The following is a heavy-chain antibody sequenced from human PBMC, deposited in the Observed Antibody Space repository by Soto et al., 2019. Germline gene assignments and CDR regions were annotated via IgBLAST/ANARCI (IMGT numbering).Heavy chain of an antibody. CDR3: ARVVPAAIPWFDP. J-gene: IGHJ5*02. V-gene: IGHV3-48*03. Sequence: EVQLVESGGGLVQPGGSLRLSCAASGFTFSSYEMNWVRQAPGKGLEWVSYISSSGSTIYYADSVKGRFTISRDNAKNSLYLQMNSLRAEDTAVDYCARVVPAAIPWFDPWGQGTLFTVSS. CDR1: GFTFSSYE. D-gene: IGHD2-2*02. CDR2: ISSSGSTI.